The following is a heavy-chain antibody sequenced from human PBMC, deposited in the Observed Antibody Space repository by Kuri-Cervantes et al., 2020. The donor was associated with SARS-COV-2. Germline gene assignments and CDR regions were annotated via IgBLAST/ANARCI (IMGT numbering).Heavy chain of an antibody. J-gene: IGHJ3*02. V-gene: IGHV4-39*02. Sequence: SETLSLTCTVSGGSISSSSYYWGWIRQPPGKGLEWIGSIYYSGSTYYNPSLKSRVTISVDTSKNQFPLKLSSVTAADTAVYYCARETNRYCSSTSCYFSVRGDAFDIWGQGTMVTVSS. D-gene: IGHD2-2*01. CDR1: GGSISSSSYY. CDR3: ARETNRYCSSTSCYFSVRGDAFDI. CDR2: IYYSGST.